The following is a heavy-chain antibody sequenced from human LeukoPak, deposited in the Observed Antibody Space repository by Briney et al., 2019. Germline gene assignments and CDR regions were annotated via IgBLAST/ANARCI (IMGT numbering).Heavy chain of an antibody. D-gene: IGHD3-10*01. V-gene: IGHV3-23*01. CDR3: AKAYGSGNTWCYFDY. Sequence: PGGSLRLSCAASGFTFSSYAMSWVRQAPGKGLEWVSTISGSGGSTYYADSVKGRSAISRDNSKNTLYLQMDNLRAEDTAIYYCAKAYGSGNTWCYFDYWGQGTLVTVSS. J-gene: IGHJ4*02. CDR1: GFTFSSYA. CDR2: ISGSGGST.